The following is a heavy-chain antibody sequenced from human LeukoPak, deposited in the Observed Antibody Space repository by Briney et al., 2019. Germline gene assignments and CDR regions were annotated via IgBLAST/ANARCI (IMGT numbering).Heavy chain of an antibody. CDR3: ATGADSSASYFDY. CDR2: ISDSGGRT. Sequence: GGPLRLSCVASGFAMRWVRQAPGEGLGWVSTISDSGGRTYYADSVKGRFTISRDNSKNTLYLQMISLRAEDTAVYYCATGADSSASYFDYWGQGTLVTVSS. D-gene: IGHD3-22*01. V-gene: IGHV3-23*01. CDR1: GFA. J-gene: IGHJ4*02.